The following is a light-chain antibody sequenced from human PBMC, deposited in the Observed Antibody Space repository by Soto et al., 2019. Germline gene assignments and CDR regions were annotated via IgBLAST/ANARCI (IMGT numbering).Light chain of an antibody. Sequence: EIVMTQSPSTLSVSPWERATLSCRASHSVSSNLAWYQQKPGQAPRLLIYGASTRATGIPARFSGSGSGTEFTLTISSLQSEDFAVYYCQQYNNWPRTFGQGTKLEIK. V-gene: IGKV3-15*01. J-gene: IGKJ2*01. CDR1: HSVSSN. CDR2: GAS. CDR3: QQYNNWPRT.